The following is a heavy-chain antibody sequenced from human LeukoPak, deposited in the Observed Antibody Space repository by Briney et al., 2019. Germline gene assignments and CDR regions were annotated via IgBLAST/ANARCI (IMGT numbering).Heavy chain of an antibody. Sequence: GGSLRLSCAASGFTFSSYAMSWVRQAPGKGLEWVSAISGSGGSTYYADSVKGRFTISRDNSKNTLYLQMNSLRAEDTAVYYCAKGALRYFDWLAKYYYYGMDVWGQGTTVTVSS. CDR2: ISGSGGST. CDR1: GFTFSSYA. J-gene: IGHJ6*02. V-gene: IGHV3-23*01. D-gene: IGHD3-9*01. CDR3: AKGALRYFDWLAKYYYYGMDV.